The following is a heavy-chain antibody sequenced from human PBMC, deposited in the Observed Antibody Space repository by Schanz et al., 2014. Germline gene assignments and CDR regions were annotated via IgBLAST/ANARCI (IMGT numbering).Heavy chain of an antibody. Sequence: QVQLVQSGAEVKKPGSSVKVSCKASRSTFSSYTISWVRQARGQGLEWVGRFIPILDVGNYAQQFQGRLTMTRDTATSTVYMELSSLRSEDTAVYYCARDGGEVVRGVIEGVNHYYYGMDVWGQGTTVIVSS. CDR3: ARDGGEVVRGVIEGVNHYYYGMDV. CDR1: RSTFSSYT. J-gene: IGHJ6*02. CDR2: FIPILDVG. V-gene: IGHV1-69*08. D-gene: IGHD3-10*01.